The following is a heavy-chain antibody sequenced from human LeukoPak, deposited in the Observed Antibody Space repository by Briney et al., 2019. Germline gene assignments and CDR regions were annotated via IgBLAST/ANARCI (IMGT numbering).Heavy chain of an antibody. J-gene: IGHJ3*02. V-gene: IGHV3-33*01. CDR2: IWYDGSNK. CDR1: GFTLSSYG. Sequence: GGSLRLSCAASGFTLSSYGMHWVRQAPGKGLEWVAVIWYDGSNKYYVDSVKGRFTISRDNSKNTLYLQMNSLRAEDTAVYYCARDNAYAFDIWGQGTMVTVSS. CDR3: ARDNAYAFDI.